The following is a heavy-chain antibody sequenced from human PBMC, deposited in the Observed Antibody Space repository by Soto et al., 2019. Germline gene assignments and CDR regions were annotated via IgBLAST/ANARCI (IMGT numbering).Heavy chain of an antibody. Sequence: EVQLVETGGGLIQPGGSLRLSCAASGFTVSSNYMSWVRQAPGKGLEWVSAISGSGDGTDYADSVRGRFTISRDNPKNTLYLQMNSLRAEDTAVYYCAGPGYSSQDYWGQGALVTVSS. D-gene: IGHD5-18*01. J-gene: IGHJ4*02. CDR1: GFTVSSNY. CDR3: AGPGYSSQDY. V-gene: IGHV3-53*02. CDR2: SGSGDGT.